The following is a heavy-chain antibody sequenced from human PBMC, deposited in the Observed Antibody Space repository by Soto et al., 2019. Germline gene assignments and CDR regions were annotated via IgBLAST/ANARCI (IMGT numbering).Heavy chain of an antibody. J-gene: IGHJ4*02. CDR3: AKGELSLSPFDY. D-gene: IGHD3-16*02. V-gene: IGHV4-39*01. CDR1: GGSISSSSYY. Sequence: TSETLSLTCTVSGGSISSSSYYWGWIRQPPGKGLEWIGSIYYSGSTYYNPSLKSRVTISVDTSKNQFSLKLSSVTAADTAVYYCAKGELSLSPFDYWGQGTLVTVSS. CDR2: IYYSGST.